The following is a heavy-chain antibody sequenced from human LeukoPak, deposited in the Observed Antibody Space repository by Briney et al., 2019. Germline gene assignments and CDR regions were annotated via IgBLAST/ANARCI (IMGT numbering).Heavy chain of an antibody. CDR1: GFTFSSYA. CDR3: ARGLGVVVVAATHFDY. V-gene: IGHV4-34*01. D-gene: IGHD2-15*01. CDR2: INHSGST. Sequence: GSLRLSCAASGFTFSSYAMSWVRQPPGKGLEWIGEINHSGSTNYNPSLKSRVTISVDTSKNQFSLKLSSVTAADTAVYYCARGLGVVVVAATHFDYWGQGTLVTVSS. J-gene: IGHJ4*02.